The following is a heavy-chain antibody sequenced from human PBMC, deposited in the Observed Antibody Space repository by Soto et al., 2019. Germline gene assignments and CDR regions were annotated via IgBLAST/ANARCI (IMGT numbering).Heavy chain of an antibody. Sequence: PTLVNPTQTLSLTCTFSGFSLVTSEMRVSWIRQAPGKALEWLARIDWDDDKFYNPSLKSRLTISKDTSKNQVVLTMTNMGPLDTATYYCARMGPCGGDCYSVYYFDFWGQGTLVTVSS. J-gene: IGHJ4*02. D-gene: IGHD2-21*02. CDR1: GFSLVTSEMR. V-gene: IGHV2-70*04. CDR2: IDWDDDK. CDR3: ARMGPCGGDCYSVYYFDF.